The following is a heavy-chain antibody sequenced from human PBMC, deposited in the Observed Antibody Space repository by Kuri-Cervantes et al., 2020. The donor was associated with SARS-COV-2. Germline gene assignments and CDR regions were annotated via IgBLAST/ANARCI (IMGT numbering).Heavy chain of an antibody. D-gene: IGHD4-23*01. CDR1: GYTFTSYG. V-gene: IGHV1-18*01. J-gene: IGHJ4*02. CDR2: ISAYNGNT. Sequence: GGSLRLSCKASGYTFTSYGISWVRQAPGQGLEWMGWISAYNGNTNYAQKLQGRVTMTTDISTSTAYMELRSLRSDDTAVYYCAREIERGTVVIAYMGYFDYWGQGTLVTVSS. CDR3: AREIERGTVVIAYMGYFDY.